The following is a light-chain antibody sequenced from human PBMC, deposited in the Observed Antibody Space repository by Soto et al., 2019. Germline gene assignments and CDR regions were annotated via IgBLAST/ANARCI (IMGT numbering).Light chain of an antibody. Sequence: DIEMTQYPSTLSASVGDRVTITCRASQRISSWLAWYQQKPGKAPKLLIYDASSLESGVPSRFSGSGSGTEFTLTICSLHPEAFATYCCQQYNSYPWTSGPGTKVDIK. J-gene: IGKJ1*01. CDR1: QRISSW. V-gene: IGKV1-5*01. CDR3: QQYNSYPWT. CDR2: DAS.